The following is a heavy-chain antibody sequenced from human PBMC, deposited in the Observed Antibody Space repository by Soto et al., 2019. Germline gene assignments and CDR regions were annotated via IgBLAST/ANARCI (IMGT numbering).Heavy chain of an antibody. V-gene: IGHV4-59*08. CDR3: ARPACSGGFFYSDY. J-gene: IGHJ4*01. CDR1: GGSISSYY. CDR2: IYYSGST. Sequence: SETLSLTCTVSGGSISSYYWSWIRQPPGKGLEWIGYIYYSGSTNYNPSLTSRVTISVDTSKTQFSLKLSSVTAADTAVYYCARPACSGGFFYSDYWRHGSPV. D-gene: IGHD2-15*01.